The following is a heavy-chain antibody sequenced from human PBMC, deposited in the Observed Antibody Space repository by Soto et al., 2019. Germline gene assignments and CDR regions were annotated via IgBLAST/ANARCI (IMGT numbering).Heavy chain of an antibody. CDR1: GGSISSGGYY. D-gene: IGHD3-3*01. Sequence: PSETLSLTCTVSGGSISSGGYYWSWIRQHPGKGLEWIGYIYYSGSTYYNPSLKSRVTISVDTSKNQFSLKLSSVTAADTAVYYCARDRGVVTNYGIDYWGQGTLVTVSS. CDR3: ARDRGVVTNYGIDY. J-gene: IGHJ4*02. CDR2: IYYSGST. V-gene: IGHV4-31*03.